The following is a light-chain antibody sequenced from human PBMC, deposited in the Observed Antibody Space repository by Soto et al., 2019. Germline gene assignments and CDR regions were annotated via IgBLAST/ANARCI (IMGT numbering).Light chain of an antibody. CDR2: GAS. CDR3: QQYNRWPPLT. J-gene: IGKJ4*01. Sequence: EIVMAQSPATLSVSPGERATLSCRASQSVNNNLAWYQQKPGQPPRLLIYGASTRATGVSPRFSGSGSGTDFTLIFSNLQSEDLAIYYCQQYNRWPPLTFGGGTKVQIK. V-gene: IGKV3-15*01. CDR1: QSVNNN.